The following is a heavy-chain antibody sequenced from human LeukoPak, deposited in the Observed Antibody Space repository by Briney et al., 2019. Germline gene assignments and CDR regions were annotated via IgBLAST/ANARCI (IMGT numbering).Heavy chain of an antibody. J-gene: IGHJ4*02. CDR1: GFTFSSYA. V-gene: IGHV3-23*01. CDR3: AKVPRGDIVVVPGY. Sequence: PGGSLRLSCAASGFTFSSYAMSWVRQAPGKGLEWVSAISGSGGSTYYADSVKGRFTISRDNSKSTLYLQMNSLRAEDTAVYYCAKVPRGDIVVVPGYWGQGTLVTVSS. D-gene: IGHD2-2*01. CDR2: ISGSGGST.